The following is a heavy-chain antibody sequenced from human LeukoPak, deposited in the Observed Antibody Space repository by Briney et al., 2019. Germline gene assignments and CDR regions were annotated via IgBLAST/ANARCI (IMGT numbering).Heavy chain of an antibody. D-gene: IGHD1-26*01. J-gene: IGHJ2*01. CDR2: INHSGST. CDR3: ARVIVGASTYWYFDL. V-gene: IGHV4-34*01. Sequence: SETLSLTCAVYGGSFSGYYWSWIRQPPGKGLEWIGEINHSGSTNYNPSLKSRVTISVDTSKNQFSLKLSSVTAADTAVYYCARVIVGASTYWYFDLWGRGTLVTVSS. CDR1: GGSFSGYY.